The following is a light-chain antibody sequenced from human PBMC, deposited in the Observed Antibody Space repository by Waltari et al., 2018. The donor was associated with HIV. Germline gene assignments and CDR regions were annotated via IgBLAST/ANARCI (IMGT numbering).Light chain of an antibody. CDR2: AAS. Sequence: DIQMTQSPSSLSASVGDRVTLTCRASQGIGKDLDWFQQKPGKAPRRLISAASTLPGGVPSRFSVSGSGTEFTLTISSLQPEDFATYFCLQHTEFPWTFGQGTTVEIK. J-gene: IGKJ1*01. CDR3: LQHTEFPWT. V-gene: IGKV1-17*01. CDR1: QGIGKD.